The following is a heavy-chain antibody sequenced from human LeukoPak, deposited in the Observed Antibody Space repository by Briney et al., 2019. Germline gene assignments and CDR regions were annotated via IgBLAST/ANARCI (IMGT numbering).Heavy chain of an antibody. J-gene: IGHJ6*03. CDR3: ARVPNYLNYMDV. D-gene: IGHD5-24*01. V-gene: IGHV3-7*01. Sequence: GGSLRLSCTASGFTFTTYWMSWVRQAPGKGLEWVANIKQDGSEKYYVDSVKGRFTISRDNAKNSLYLQMNSLRAEDTAVYYCARVPNYLNYMDVWGKGTTVTVSS. CDR2: IKQDGSEK. CDR1: GFTFTTYW.